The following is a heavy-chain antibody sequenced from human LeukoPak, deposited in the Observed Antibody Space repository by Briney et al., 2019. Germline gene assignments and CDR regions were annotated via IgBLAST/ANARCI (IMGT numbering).Heavy chain of an antibody. Sequence: GGSLRLSCAASGFTVSSIHMVWVRQAPGKGLEWVAVISYDGSNKYYADSVKGRFTISRDNSKNTLYLQMNSLRAEDTAVYYCARDRGTIFGVVIIYDYYYGMDVWGQGTTVIVSS. D-gene: IGHD3-3*01. CDR3: ARDRGTIFGVVIIYDYYYGMDV. J-gene: IGHJ6*02. CDR2: ISYDGSNK. V-gene: IGHV3-30-3*01. CDR1: GFTVSSIH.